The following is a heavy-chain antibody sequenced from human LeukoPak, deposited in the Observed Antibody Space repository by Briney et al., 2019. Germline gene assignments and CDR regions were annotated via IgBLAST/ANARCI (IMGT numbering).Heavy chain of an antibody. Sequence: SEALSLTCPVSGGSLSSGGYYWTWIRQPPGTGLEWIGYIYYSGSTYYNPSLKSRLTILVDTSKNQFSLKLSSVTAADTALYYCARDLRPLYRENWFDPWGQGTLVTVSS. J-gene: IGHJ5*02. V-gene: IGHV4-30-4*08. CDR2: IYYSGST. CDR3: ARDLRPLYRENWFDP. D-gene: IGHD2-2*02. CDR1: GGSLSSGGYY.